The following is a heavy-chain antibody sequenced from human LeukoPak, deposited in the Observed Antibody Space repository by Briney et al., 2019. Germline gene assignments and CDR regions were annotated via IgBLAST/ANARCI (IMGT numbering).Heavy chain of an antibody. CDR1: GFTFSSYW. D-gene: IGHD3-16*02. CDR3: ARAFYGGVIANP. CDR2: IYSGGST. J-gene: IGHJ5*02. Sequence: GGSLRLSCAASGFTFSSYWMSWVRQAPGKGLEWVSVIYSGGSTYYADSVKGRFTISRDNSKNTLYLQMNSLRAEDTAVYYCARAFYGGVIANPWGQGTLVTVSS. V-gene: IGHV3-53*01.